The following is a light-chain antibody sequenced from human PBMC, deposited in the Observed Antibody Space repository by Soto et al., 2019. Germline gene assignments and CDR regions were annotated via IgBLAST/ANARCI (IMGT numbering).Light chain of an antibody. CDR2: EVS. CDR1: SSDVGGYNY. Sequence: QSALTQPASVSGSPGQSITISCTGTSSDVGGYNYVSWYQQHPGKAPKLMIYEVSNRPSGVSNRFSGSKSGNTASLTISGLQAEDEADYHCSSYTSSITDVFGTGTKLTVL. J-gene: IGLJ1*01. V-gene: IGLV2-14*01. CDR3: SSYTSSITDV.